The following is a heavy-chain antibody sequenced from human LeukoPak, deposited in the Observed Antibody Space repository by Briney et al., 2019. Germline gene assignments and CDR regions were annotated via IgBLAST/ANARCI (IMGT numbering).Heavy chain of an antibody. CDR1: GFTFSSYG. V-gene: IGHV3-23*01. J-gene: IGHJ4*02. Sequence: GGSLRLSCAASGFTFSSYGMSWVRQAPGKGLEWVSAISGSGGSTYYADSVKGRFTISRDNSKNTLYLQMNSLRAEDTAVYYCAKAQWLRFHYFDYWGQGTLVTVSS. D-gene: IGHD5-12*01. CDR3: AKAQWLRFHYFDY. CDR2: ISGSGGST.